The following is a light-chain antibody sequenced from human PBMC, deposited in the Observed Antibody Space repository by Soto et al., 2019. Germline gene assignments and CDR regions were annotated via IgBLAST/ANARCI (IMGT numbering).Light chain of an antibody. Sequence: DIVMTQSPDSLAVYLGERATINCKSSQSVLYSSNNKNYLAWYQQKPGQPPKLLIYWASTRESGVPDRFSGSGSGTDFTLNISSLQAEDVAVYYCQQYYSTPRTFGQGTKLEIK. J-gene: IGKJ2*01. V-gene: IGKV4-1*01. CDR2: WAS. CDR1: QSVLYSSNNKNY. CDR3: QQYYSTPRT.